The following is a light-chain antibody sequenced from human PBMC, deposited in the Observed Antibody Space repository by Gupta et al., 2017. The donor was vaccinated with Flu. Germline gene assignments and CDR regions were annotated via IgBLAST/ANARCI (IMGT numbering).Light chain of an antibody. CDR3: ASHADSDTGI. Sequence: QSAPTPRRSESFAPGQSVTISCTGSSTDVGGSIRVSWYQHRPGKAPNLILYDVNKRPSGVADRFSGSKSGNTASLTISGLQAEDEADYYCASHADSDTGIFGGGTTLTVL. CDR1: STDVGGSIR. CDR2: DVN. V-gene: IGLV2-11*01. J-gene: IGLJ2*01.